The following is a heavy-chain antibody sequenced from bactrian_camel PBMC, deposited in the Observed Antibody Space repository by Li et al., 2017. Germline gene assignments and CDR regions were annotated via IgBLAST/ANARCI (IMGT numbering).Heavy chain of an antibody. D-gene: IGHD3*01. CDR2: IDSDGTT. V-gene: IGHV3S9*01. J-gene: IGHJ4*01. CDR1: RDTLSSYC. Sequence: HVQLVESGGDSVQAGGSLNVSCEASRDTLSSYCMGWFRQAPEKRREGVASIDSDGTTRYANSVKGRFTISRDNAKDTLYLQMNSLKIEDTAVYYCALGSSRQATMTARGKGTQVTVS.